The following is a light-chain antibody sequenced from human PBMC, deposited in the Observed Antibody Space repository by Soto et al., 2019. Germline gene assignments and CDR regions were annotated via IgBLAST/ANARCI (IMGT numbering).Light chain of an antibody. CDR1: ESISSY. J-gene: IGKJ4*01. CDR3: QQSSSSPLT. CDR2: AAS. Sequence: DIQMTQSPSSLSASVGDRVTITCRASESISSYLNWYQQKAGRAPKVLIYAASTLASGVPARFSGSGSGTDFTLTISNLQPDDFAAYYCQQSSSSPLTFGGGTKVEI. V-gene: IGKV1-39*01.